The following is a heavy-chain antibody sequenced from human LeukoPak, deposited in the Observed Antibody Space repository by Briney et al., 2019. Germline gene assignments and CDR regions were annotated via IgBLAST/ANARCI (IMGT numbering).Heavy chain of an antibody. CDR2: ISSYSAHI. J-gene: IGHJ4*02. CDR3: AGGSSTTSYYFDY. Sequence: GGSLRLSCAASGFSITKYSMNWVRQAPGKGLEWVSSISSYSAHIYYADSVKGRFTISRDNAKNSLFPQMNSLRAEDTAVYYCAGGSSTTSYYFDYWGQGTVVTVSS. CDR1: GFSITKYS. D-gene: IGHD6-13*01. V-gene: IGHV3-21*01.